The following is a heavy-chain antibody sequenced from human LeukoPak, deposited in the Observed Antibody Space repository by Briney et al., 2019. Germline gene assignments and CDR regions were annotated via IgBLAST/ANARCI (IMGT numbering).Heavy chain of an antibody. D-gene: IGHD4-23*01. J-gene: IGHJ3*01. CDR1: GGTFSSYA. CDR2: IIPIFGTA. CDR3: ARDAVVGTGIAFDV. Sequence: ASVKVSCKASGGTFSSYAISWVRQAPGQGLEWMGGIIPIFGTANYAQKFQGRVTITADESTSTAYMELSSLRSEDTAVYYCARDAVVGTGIAFDVWGQGTMVTVSS. V-gene: IGHV1-69*01.